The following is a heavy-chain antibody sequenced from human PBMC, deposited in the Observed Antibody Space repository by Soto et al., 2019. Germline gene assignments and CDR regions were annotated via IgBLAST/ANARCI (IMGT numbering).Heavy chain of an antibody. CDR2: INHSGST. Sequence: SETLSLTCTVSGGSISSGGYYWSWIRQPPGKGLEWIGEINHSGSTNYNPSLKSRVTISVDTSKNQFSLKLSSVTAADTAVYYCARGRTLAYYYYYYGMDVWGQGTTVTVSS. D-gene: IGHD1-1*01. V-gene: IGHV4-39*07. CDR3: ARGRTLAYYYYYYGMDV. J-gene: IGHJ6*02. CDR1: GGSISSGGYY.